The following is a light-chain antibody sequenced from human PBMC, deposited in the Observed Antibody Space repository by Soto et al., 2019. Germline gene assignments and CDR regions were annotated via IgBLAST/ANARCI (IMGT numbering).Light chain of an antibody. CDR3: QQYNNWPRYT. CDR1: QSVSSN. CDR2: GAS. J-gene: IGKJ2*01. Sequence: EIVMTQSPATLSVSPGERATLSCRASQSVSSNLAWYQQKPGQAPRLLIYGASTRATGIPARFSGSGSATEFILTISSLQSEDFAVYSCQQYNNWPRYTFGQGTKLEIK. V-gene: IGKV3-15*01.